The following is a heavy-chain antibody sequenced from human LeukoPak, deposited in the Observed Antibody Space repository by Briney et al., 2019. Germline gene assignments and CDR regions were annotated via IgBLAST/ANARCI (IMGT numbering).Heavy chain of an antibody. V-gene: IGHV5-51*01. D-gene: IGHD3-10*01. Sequence: GESLKISCKGSGYSFTNYWIGWVRQMPGKGLEWMGIIYPGDSDTRYSPSFQDQVTISADKSISTAYLQWSSLKASDTAMYYCARQRFTMRAYAGNWFDPWGQGILVTVSS. CDR1: GYSFTNYW. CDR3: ARQRFTMRAYAGNWFDP. CDR2: IYPGDSDT. J-gene: IGHJ5*02.